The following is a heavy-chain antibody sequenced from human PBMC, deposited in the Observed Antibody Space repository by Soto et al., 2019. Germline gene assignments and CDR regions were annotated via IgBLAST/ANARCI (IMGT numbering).Heavy chain of an antibody. D-gene: IGHD6-13*01. V-gene: IGHV1-18*01. CDR1: GYTFTKYG. CDR3: AREVASAGGEYDY. J-gene: IGHJ4*02. CDR2: ISGYNGNT. Sequence: QVQLVQSAAEVKNPGASVKVSCKASGYTFTKYGIGWVRQAPGQGLEWMGWISGYNGNTNYAQNLQGRATMTSDXXTSTGYMELRGLRSDDTAVYSCAREVASAGGEYDYWGQGTLVTVSS.